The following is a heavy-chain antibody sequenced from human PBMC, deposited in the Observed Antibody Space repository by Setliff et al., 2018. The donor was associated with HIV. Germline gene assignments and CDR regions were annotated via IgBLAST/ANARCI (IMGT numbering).Heavy chain of an antibody. Sequence: SETLSLTCNVSSGSISYYYWSWVRQPPGRGLEWIGYVSHSGSTSYNPSLNSRVTMSVDTSKNQFSLKLSSVTAADTAVYYCARPKLIAAAGTKDLYYFDYWGQGTLVTVSS. J-gene: IGHJ4*02. CDR2: VSHSGST. V-gene: IGHV4-59*08. CDR3: ARPKLIAAAGTKDLYYFDY. CDR1: SGSISYYY. D-gene: IGHD6-13*01.